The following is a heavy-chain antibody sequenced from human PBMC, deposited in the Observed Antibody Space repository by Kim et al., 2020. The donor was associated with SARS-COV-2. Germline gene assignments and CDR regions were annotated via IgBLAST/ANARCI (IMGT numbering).Heavy chain of an antibody. Sequence: GGSLRLSCAASGFTFSSYSMNWVRQAPGKGLEWVSSISSSSSYIYYADSVKGRFTISRDNAKNSLYLQMNSLRAEDTAVYYCARAVPSPGGDYFDYWGQGTLVTVPS. V-gene: IGHV3-21*01. CDR3: ARAVPSPGGDYFDY. CDR2: ISSSSSYI. CDR1: GFTFSSYS. J-gene: IGHJ4*02. D-gene: IGHD3-10*01.